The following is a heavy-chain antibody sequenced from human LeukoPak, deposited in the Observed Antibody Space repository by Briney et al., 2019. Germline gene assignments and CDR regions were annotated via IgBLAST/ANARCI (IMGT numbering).Heavy chain of an antibody. Sequence: VASVKVSCKASGYTFTGYYMHWVRQAPGQGLEWMGWINPNSGGTNYAQKFQGRVTMTRDTSISTAYMELSRLRSDDTAVYYCARYGYSGYDLSSWTYNWFDPWGQGTLVTVSS. CDR2: INPNSGGT. J-gene: IGHJ5*02. CDR1: GYTFTGYY. D-gene: IGHD5-12*01. CDR3: ARYGYSGYDLSSWTYNWFDP. V-gene: IGHV1-2*02.